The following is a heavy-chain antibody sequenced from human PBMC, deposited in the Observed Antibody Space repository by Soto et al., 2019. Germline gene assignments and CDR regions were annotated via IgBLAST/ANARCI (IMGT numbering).Heavy chain of an antibody. CDR2: IYYSGNT. Sequence: WTWIRQPPGKGLEWIGYIYYSGNTNYNPSLKSRVTMSIDASKQHFFLNLSAVTAADTAVYFCARAYSPTWYGYYYLDVWGRGTTVTVSS. CDR3: ARAYSPTWYGYYYLDV. V-gene: IGHV4-61*03. J-gene: IGHJ6*03. D-gene: IGHD1-26*01.